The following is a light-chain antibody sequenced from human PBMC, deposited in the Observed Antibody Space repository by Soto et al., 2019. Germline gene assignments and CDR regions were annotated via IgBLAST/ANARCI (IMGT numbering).Light chain of an antibody. CDR2: DVT. CDR3: GSYTSSSTPFV. J-gene: IGLJ1*01. CDR1: ISDVGGYDY. V-gene: IGLV2-14*03. Sequence: QSVLTQPASVSGSPGQSITISCTGTISDVGGYDYVSWYQQHPGKAPKLMIWDVTTRPSGVSNRFSGSKSGNTASLTISGLQAEDEADYYCGSYTSSSTPFVFGTGTKLTVL.